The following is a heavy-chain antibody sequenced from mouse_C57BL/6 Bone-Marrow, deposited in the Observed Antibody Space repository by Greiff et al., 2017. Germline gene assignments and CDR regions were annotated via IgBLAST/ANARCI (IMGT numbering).Heavy chain of an antibody. V-gene: IGHV1-18*01. CDR1: GYTFTDYN. Sequence: EVQLQQSGPELVKPGASVKIPCKASGYTFTDYNMDWVKQSHGKSLEWIGDINPNNGGTIYNQKFKGKATLTVDKSSSTAYMELRSLTSEDTAVYYCARSNYGSSLLFDYWGQGTTLTVSS. J-gene: IGHJ2*01. CDR2: INPNNGGT. CDR3: ARSNYGSSLLFDY. D-gene: IGHD1-1*01.